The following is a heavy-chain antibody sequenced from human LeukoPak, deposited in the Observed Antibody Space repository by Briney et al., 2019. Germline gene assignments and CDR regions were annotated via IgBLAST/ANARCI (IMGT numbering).Heavy chain of an antibody. CDR3: ARASATGTFVPYGMDV. CDR2: INHSGST. D-gene: IGHD1-1*01. Sequence: SETLSLTCAVYGGSFSGYYWGWIRQPPGKGLEWIGEINHSGSTNYNPSLKSRVTISVDTSKNQFSLKLSSVTAADTAVYYCARASATGTFVPYGMDVWGQGTTVTVSS. CDR1: GGSFSGYY. V-gene: IGHV4-34*01. J-gene: IGHJ6*02.